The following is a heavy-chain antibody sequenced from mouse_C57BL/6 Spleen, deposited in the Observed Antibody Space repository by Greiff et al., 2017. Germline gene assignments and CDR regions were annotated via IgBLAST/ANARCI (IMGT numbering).Heavy chain of an antibody. CDR2: INYDGSST. CDR3: ARDLDYYGGWYFDV. Sequence: EVQLEQSEGGLVQPGSSMKLSCTASGFTFSDYYMAWVRQVPEKGLEWVANINYDGSSTYYLDSLKSRFIISRDNAKNILYLQMSSLKSEDTATYYCARDLDYYGGWYFDVWGTGTTVTVSS. J-gene: IGHJ1*03. V-gene: IGHV5-16*01. CDR1: GFTFSDYY. D-gene: IGHD1-2*01.